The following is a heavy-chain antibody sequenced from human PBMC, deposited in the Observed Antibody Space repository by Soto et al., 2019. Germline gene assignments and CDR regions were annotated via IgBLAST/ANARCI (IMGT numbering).Heavy chain of an antibody. V-gene: IGHV3-7*03. J-gene: IGHJ4*02. Sequence: VRLVESGGGLVQPGGSLRLSCTTSGFTFSNFWMNWVRQAPGKGLEWVADIRQDGSEKNYVDSVKGRFTITRDNAKNSVYLQMNSLRGEDTAVYYCARYRAMDDYWGQGTLVTVSP. D-gene: IGHD5-18*01. CDR3: ARYRAMDDY. CDR1: GFTFSNFW. CDR2: IRQDGSEK.